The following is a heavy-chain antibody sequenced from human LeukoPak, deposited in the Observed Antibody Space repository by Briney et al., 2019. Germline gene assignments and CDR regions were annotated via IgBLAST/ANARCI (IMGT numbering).Heavy chain of an antibody. J-gene: IGHJ4*02. CDR1: GFTFSSYG. CDR3: VKTMSPYYYDSSGF. Sequence: AGGSLRLSCAASGFTFSSYGMHWVRQAPGKGLEWVAFIRYDGSNKYYADSVKGRFTISRDNSKNTLYLQMNSLRTEDTAVYYCVKTMSPYYYDSSGFWGQGTLVTVSS. D-gene: IGHD3-22*01. CDR2: IRYDGSNK. V-gene: IGHV3-30*02.